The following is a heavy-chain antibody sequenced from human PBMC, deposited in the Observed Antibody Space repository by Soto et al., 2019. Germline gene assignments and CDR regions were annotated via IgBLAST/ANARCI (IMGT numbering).Heavy chain of an antibody. CDR2: TYYRSKWDY. V-gene: IGHV6-1*01. J-gene: IGHJ5*01. D-gene: IGHD2-8*01. Sequence: SQTLSLTCVISGDSVSTNSATLDWIRQSPSRGLEWLGRTYYRSKWDYDYAASVKGRININPDTSNNQVSLHLDSVTPDDTAVYYCARLIGNSWLDSWGQGTLVTVSS. CDR3: ARLIGNSWLDS. CDR1: GDSVSTNSAT.